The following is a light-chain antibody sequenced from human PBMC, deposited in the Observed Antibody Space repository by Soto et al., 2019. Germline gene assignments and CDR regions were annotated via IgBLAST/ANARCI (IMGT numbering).Light chain of an antibody. CDR1: QSVSSN. Sequence: EIVMTQSPATLSVSPGERATLSCRASQSVSSNLAWYQQKPGQAPRLLIYGASTRATGIPARFSGSGSGTEVTLTISSMQSEGFAVYYCQQYNNWPPWTFGQGTKVEIK. CDR3: QQYNNWPPWT. V-gene: IGKV3-15*01. J-gene: IGKJ1*01. CDR2: GAS.